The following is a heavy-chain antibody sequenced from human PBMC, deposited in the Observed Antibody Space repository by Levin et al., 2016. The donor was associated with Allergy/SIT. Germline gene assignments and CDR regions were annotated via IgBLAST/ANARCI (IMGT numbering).Heavy chain of an antibody. V-gene: IGHV4-34*01. CDR2: INHSGST. CDR1: GGSFSGYY. J-gene: IGHJ4*02. CDR3: ARENVNWNEVDY. Sequence: SETLSLTCAVYGGSFSGYYWSWIRQPPGKGLEWIGEINHSGSTNYNPSLKSRVTISVDTSKNQFSLKLSSVTAADTAVYYCARENVNWNEVDYWGQGTLVTVSS. D-gene: IGHD1-20*01.